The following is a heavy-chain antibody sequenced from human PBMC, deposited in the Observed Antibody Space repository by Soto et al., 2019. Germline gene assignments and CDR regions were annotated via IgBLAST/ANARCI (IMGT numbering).Heavy chain of an antibody. CDR1: GFTFSSYG. V-gene: IGHV3-30*18. Sequence: QVQLVESGGGVVQPGRSLRLSCAASGFTFSSYGMHWVRQAPGKGLEWVAVISYDGSNKYYSDSVKGRFTISRDNSKNTLYLQTNSLRADDTSVYYCAKDYESGYSSPEESNWGQGTLVTVYS. CDR2: ISYDGSNK. CDR3: AKDYESGYSSPEESN. D-gene: IGHD5-18*01. J-gene: IGHJ4*02.